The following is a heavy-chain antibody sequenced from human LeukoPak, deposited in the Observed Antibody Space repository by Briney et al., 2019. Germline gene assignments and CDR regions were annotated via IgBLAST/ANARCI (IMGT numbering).Heavy chain of an antibody. CDR3: ARGTTMIVVVNYYYMDV. CDR1: GFTFTSSA. D-gene: IGHD3-22*01. V-gene: IGHV1-58*02. Sequence: SVKVSCKASGFTFTSSAMQWVRQARGQRLEWIGWIVVGSGNTNYAQKFQERVTITRDMSTSTAYMELSSLRAEDTAVYYCARGTTMIVVVNYYYMDVWGKGTTVTVSS. J-gene: IGHJ6*03. CDR2: IVVGSGNT.